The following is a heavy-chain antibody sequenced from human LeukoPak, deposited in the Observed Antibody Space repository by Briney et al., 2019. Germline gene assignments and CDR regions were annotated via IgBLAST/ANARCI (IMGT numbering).Heavy chain of an antibody. CDR2: ISGSGGST. Sequence: GGSLRLSCAASGFTFSSYWMSWVRQAPGKGLEWVSTISGSGGSTYYADSVKGRFTISRDNSKNTLYLQMNSLRAEDTAVYYCAKHITPPSMIPRLGGQGALVTVSS. V-gene: IGHV3-23*01. CDR1: GFTFSSYW. J-gene: IGHJ4*02. CDR3: AKHITPPSMIPRL. D-gene: IGHD3-22*01.